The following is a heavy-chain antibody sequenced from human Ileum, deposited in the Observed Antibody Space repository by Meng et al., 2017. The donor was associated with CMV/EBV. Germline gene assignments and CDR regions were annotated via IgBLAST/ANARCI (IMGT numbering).Heavy chain of an antibody. J-gene: IGHJ4*02. CDR2: INEDGSDI. CDR1: GFTFSNHW. D-gene: IGHD2-8*01. Sequence: GESLKISCTASGFTFSNHWMTWVRQGPGKGLECVANINEDGSDIYYADSVTGRFTIHRDNAKNSLNLEMNTLGAEATVIYYCARDMWIYTNSVYYWGQGALVTVSS. CDR3: ARDMWIYTNSVYY. V-gene: IGHV3-7*01.